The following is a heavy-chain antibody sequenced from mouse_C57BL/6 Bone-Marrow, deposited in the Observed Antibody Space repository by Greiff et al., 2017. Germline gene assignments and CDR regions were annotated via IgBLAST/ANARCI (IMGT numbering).Heavy chain of an antibody. CDR1: GYSFTSGYY. V-gene: IGHV3-6*01. J-gene: IGHJ2*01. CDR3: ARDWYYFDD. Sequence: EVKLQESGPGLVKPSQSLSLTCSVTGYSFTSGYYWWWIRQFPGNKLEWRGYISYDGSNNYNQSLKNRITFTRDTSKNQFFLKLNPVTTEDSATYYCARDWYYFDDWGQGTNRTVTS. CDR2: ISYDGSN.